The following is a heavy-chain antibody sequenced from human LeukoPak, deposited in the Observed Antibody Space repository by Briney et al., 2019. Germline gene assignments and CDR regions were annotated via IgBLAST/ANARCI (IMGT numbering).Heavy chain of an antibody. Sequence: GESLKIPCKGSGYDFPRHWIGWVRQMAGRGLEWMVTIYPGDANIDIGYSPSFQGQVTISADKSISTAYLQWSSLRASDTAMYYCARQRSRDGYNYDGFDIWGQGTMVTVSS. CDR2: IYPGDANIDI. J-gene: IGHJ3*02. CDR1: GYDFPRHW. CDR3: ARQRSRDGYNYDGFDI. D-gene: IGHD5-24*01. V-gene: IGHV5-51*01.